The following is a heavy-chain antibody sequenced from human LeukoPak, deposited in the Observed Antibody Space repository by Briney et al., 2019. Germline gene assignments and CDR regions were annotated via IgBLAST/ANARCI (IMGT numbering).Heavy chain of an antibody. CDR3: ARGDYGDYYYYGMDV. D-gene: IGHD4-17*01. V-gene: IGHV1-69*04. CDR2: IIPILGIA. CDR1: GGTFSSCA. J-gene: IGHJ6*02. Sequence: SVKVSCKASGGTFSSCAISWVRQAPGQGLEWMGRIIPILGIANYAQKFQGRVTITADKSTSTAYMELSSLRSEDTAVYYCARGDYGDYYYYGMDVWGQGTTVTVSS.